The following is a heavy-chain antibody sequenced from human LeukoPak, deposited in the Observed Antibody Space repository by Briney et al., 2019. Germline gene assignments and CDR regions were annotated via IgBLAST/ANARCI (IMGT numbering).Heavy chain of an antibody. CDR2: IYHSGST. Sequence: PSQTLSLTCAVSGGSISSGGYSWSWIRQPPGKGLEWIGYIYHSGSTYYNPSLKSRVTISVDRSKNQFSLKLSSVTAADTAVYYCARRYKGYCSSTSCDYFDFWGQGTLVTVSS. V-gene: IGHV4-30-2*01. CDR3: ARRYKGYCSSTSCDYFDF. J-gene: IGHJ4*02. D-gene: IGHD2-2*01. CDR1: GGSISSGGYS.